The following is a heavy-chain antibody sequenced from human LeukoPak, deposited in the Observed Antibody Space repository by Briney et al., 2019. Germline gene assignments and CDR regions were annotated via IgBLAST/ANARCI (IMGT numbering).Heavy chain of an antibody. CDR1: GGSISSSSHY. J-gene: IGHJ4*02. V-gene: IGHV4-39*01. CDR3: ARQFGHGDWSPFDY. CDR2: IYYSGST. D-gene: IGHD4-17*01. Sequence: PSETLSLTCTVSGGSISSSSHYWGWIRQPPGKGLEWIGTIYYSGSTYYNPSLKSRVTISVDTSKNQFSLKLSSVTAADTAVYYCARQFGHGDWSPFDYWGQGTLVTVSS.